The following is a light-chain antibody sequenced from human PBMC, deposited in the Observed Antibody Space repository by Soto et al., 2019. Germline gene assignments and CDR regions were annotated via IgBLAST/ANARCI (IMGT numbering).Light chain of an antibody. CDR3: QQGYSNPWT. CDR1: QTVNTY. CDR2: AAS. J-gene: IGKJ1*01. Sequence: DIQMTQSPSSLSASIGDRVTITCRASQTVNTYLHWYQQKPGKAPKLLIYAASNLQSGVPSRFSGSGSGTNFTLSLNSLQPEDFATYYCQQGYSNPWTFGQGTKVHIK. V-gene: IGKV1-39*01.